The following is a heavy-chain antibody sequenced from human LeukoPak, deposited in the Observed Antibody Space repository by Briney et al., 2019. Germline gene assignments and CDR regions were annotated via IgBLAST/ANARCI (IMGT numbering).Heavy chain of an antibody. V-gene: IGHV3-66*01. CDR3: AKKVLAVTTWYFDH. D-gene: IGHD4-17*01. CDR1: GFTFSSCC. J-gene: IGHJ4*02. CDR2: IYSGGST. Sequence: GGSLRLSCAASGFTFSSCCMHWVRNAPGKGLEWVSLIYSGGSTYYAYSVRGRFTTSRNNSKNMLYLQMASLSAEDTAVYYCAKKVLAVTTWYFDHWGQGTLVTVSS.